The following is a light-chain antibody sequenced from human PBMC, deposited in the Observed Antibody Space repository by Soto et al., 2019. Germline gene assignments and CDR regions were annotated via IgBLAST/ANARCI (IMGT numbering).Light chain of an antibody. V-gene: IGLV2-8*01. CDR2: EVN. Sequence: QSALTQPPSASGSPGQSVTISCTGTSRDVGGYKYVSWYQQYPGKVPKLIIYEVNKRPSGVPDRFSGSKSGNTASLTVSGLQAEDEADYHCRSYVDNSNYVFGRGTKLTVL. CDR1: SRDVGGYKY. CDR3: RSYVDNSNYV. J-gene: IGLJ2*01.